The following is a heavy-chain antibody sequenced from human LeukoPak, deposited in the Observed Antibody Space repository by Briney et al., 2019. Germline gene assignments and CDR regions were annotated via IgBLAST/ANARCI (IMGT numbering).Heavy chain of an antibody. J-gene: IGHJ3*02. CDR2: IIPILGIA. CDR1: GGTFSSYA. CDR3: ASYGGNSKGAFDI. V-gene: IGHV1-69*04. D-gene: IGHD4-23*01. Sequence: GASVKVSCKASGGTFSSYAISWVRQAPGQGLEWMGRIIPILGIANYAQKFQGRVTITADKSTSTAYMELSSLRSEDTAVYYYASYGGNSKGAFDIWGQGTMVTVSS.